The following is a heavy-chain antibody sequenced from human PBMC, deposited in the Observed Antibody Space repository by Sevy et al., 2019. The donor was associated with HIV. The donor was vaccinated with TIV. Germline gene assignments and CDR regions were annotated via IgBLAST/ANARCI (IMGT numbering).Heavy chain of an antibody. D-gene: IGHD4-4*01. CDR1: GFTFSTHA. Sequence: GGCLRLSCAAFGFTFSTHAMHWVRQAPGKGLEWVAVIWTEGDDESYADSVRGRFTISRENSKNTLYLQMNSLRSEDTAVYYCATEYSNGFDYWGQGTRVTVSS. CDR2: IWTEGDDE. V-gene: IGHV3-33*01. J-gene: IGHJ4*02. CDR3: ATEYSNGFDY.